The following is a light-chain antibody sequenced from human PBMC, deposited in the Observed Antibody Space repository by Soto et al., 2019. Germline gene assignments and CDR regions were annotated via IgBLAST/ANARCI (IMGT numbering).Light chain of an antibody. Sequence: DIQMTQSPSSLSASVGDRVTITCRASQNIANFLNWYQQKPGKAPKLLIYAASSLQSGVPSRFSGGGFGTDFTLTISSLQSEDFVTYYCQQNSSPPPITFGQGTRLDIK. J-gene: IGKJ5*01. CDR1: QNIANF. CDR2: AAS. CDR3: QQNSSPPPIT. V-gene: IGKV1-39*01.